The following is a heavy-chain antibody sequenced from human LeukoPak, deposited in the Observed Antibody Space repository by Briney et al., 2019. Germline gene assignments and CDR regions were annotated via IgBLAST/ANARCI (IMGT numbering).Heavy chain of an antibody. V-gene: IGHV3-48*03. D-gene: IGHD3-22*01. CDR3: ARENYDTSGFFLSPEYFQH. Sequence: GGSLRLSCAASGFTFSSYAMSWVRQAPGKGLEWVSYISSSGSTIYYADSVEGRFTISRDNAKNSLYLQMNSLRAEDTAVYYCARENYDTSGFFLSPEYFQHWGQGTLVTVFS. CDR1: GFTFSSYA. J-gene: IGHJ1*01. CDR2: ISSSGSTI.